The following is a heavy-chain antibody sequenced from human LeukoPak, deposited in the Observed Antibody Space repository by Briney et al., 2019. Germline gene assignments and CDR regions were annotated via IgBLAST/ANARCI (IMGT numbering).Heavy chain of an antibody. J-gene: IGHJ6*03. D-gene: IGHD6-6*01. V-gene: IGHV4-34*01. Sequence: SETLCLTCAVYGGSLSGYYWSWIRQPPGKGLEWIGEINHSGSSNYNPSLKSRVTISVDTSKNQFSLKLSSVTAADTAVYYCARGRSIAARWYYYYMDVWGKGTTVTVSS. CDR1: GGSLSGYY. CDR3: ARGRSIAARWYYYYMDV. CDR2: INHSGSS.